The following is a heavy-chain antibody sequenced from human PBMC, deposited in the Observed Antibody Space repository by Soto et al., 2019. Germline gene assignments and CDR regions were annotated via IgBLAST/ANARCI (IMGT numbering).Heavy chain of an antibody. V-gene: IGHV1-69*04. CDR3: ARDKGYCSDTSCPDFDY. D-gene: IGHD2-15*01. J-gene: IGHJ4*02. CDR1: GGTLSRYT. CDR2: VIPDLGVT. Sequence: SVKVSCKASGGTLSRYTFSWVRQAPGQGFEWMGRVIPDLGVTNYAKKFQGRFTIVVDTSTSTAYMELNSLRYEDTAVYYCARDKGYCSDTSCPDFDYWGQGTLGTVSS.